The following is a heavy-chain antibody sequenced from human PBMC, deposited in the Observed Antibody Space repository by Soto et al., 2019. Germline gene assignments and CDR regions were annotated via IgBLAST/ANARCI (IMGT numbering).Heavy chain of an antibody. V-gene: IGHV1-69*06. CDR3: ARDYGGNYNNWFDP. CDR2: IIPIFGTA. CDR1: GGTFSSYA. Sequence: ASVKVSCKASGGTFSSYAISWVRQAPGQGLEWMGGIIPIFGTANYAQKFQGRVTITADKSTSTAYMELSSLRSEDTAVYYCARDYGGNYNNWFDPWGQGTLVTVSS. D-gene: IGHD4-17*01. J-gene: IGHJ5*02.